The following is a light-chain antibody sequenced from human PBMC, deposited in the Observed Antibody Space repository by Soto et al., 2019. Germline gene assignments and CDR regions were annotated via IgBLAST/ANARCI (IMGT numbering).Light chain of an antibody. J-gene: IGKJ5*01. Sequence: EIVLTQSPGTLSLFPGERATLSCRASQSVERNYVAWYQQTPGQAPRLLIYGASTRPTGVPYRFSARGSGTDFTLTLSRVEPEDFALYFCQQYGSSPITFGQGTRLEIK. CDR2: GAS. CDR3: QQYGSSPIT. CDR1: QSVERNY. V-gene: IGKV3-20*01.